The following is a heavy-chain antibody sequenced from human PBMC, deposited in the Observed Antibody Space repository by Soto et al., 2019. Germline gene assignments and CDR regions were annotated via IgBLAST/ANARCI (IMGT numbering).Heavy chain of an antibody. CDR3: ARDQRELGLFDY. CDR2: IIPIFGTA. J-gene: IGHJ4*02. Sequence: SVKVSCKASGGTFSSYAISWVRQAPGQGLEWMGGIIPIFGTANYAQKFQGRVTITADESTSTAYMELSSLRSEDTAVYYCARDQRELGLFDYWGQGXLVTVSS. V-gene: IGHV1-69*13. CDR1: GGTFSSYA. D-gene: IGHD1-26*01.